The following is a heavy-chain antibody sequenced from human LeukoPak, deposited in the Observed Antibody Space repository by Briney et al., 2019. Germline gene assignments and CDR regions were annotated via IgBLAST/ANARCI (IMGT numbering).Heavy chain of an antibody. Sequence: ESGPTLVKPTQNLTLTCTFSGFSLTTVGAAVGWIRQPPGKALEFVALIYWDDDKRYSPSLRSRVTITKDTSKNQVVLTMTNMDPVDTATYYCAHTVINWYSRHDAFDIWGQGTVVTVSS. J-gene: IGHJ3*02. CDR1: GFSLTTVGAA. V-gene: IGHV2-5*02. CDR3: AHTVINWYSRHDAFDI. CDR2: IYWDDDK. D-gene: IGHD1-14*01.